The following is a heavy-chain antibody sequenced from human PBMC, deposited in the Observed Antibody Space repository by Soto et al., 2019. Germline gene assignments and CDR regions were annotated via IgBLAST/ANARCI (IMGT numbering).Heavy chain of an antibody. V-gene: IGHV1-18*01. J-gene: IGHJ6*02. Sequence: SVKVSCKASGYIFTTYGFSWVRQAPGRGLEWMGWISAYNGDTNYAQNLQGRVTMTTDTSTQTAYMELRSLRSDDTAVYYCARDTHQKLYCTSSSCYHYYYGLAVWGQGTTVTVSS. CDR3: ARDTHQKLYCTSSSCYHYYYGLAV. CDR2: ISAYNGDT. CDR1: GYIFTTYG. D-gene: IGHD2-2*01.